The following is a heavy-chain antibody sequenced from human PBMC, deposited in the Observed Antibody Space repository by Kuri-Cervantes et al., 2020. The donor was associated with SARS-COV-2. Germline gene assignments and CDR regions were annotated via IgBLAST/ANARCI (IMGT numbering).Heavy chain of an antibody. CDR2: IYSGGSST. CDR1: GFTFSSYA. D-gene: IGHD6-19*01. J-gene: IGHJ4*02. Sequence: GGSLRLSCAASGFTFSSYAMSWVRQAPGKGLEWVSVIYSGGSSTYYADSVKGRFTISRDNSKNTLYLQMNSLRAEDTAVYYCAKDIAVASHFDYWGQGTLVTVSS. CDR3: AKDIAVASHFDY. V-gene: IGHV3-23*03.